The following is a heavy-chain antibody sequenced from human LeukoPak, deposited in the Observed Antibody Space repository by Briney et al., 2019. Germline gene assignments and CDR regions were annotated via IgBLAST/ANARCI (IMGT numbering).Heavy chain of an antibody. CDR1: GFTFSSYG. CDR2: ISYDVGKK. CDR3: AKDDYYDTSGYRD. D-gene: IGHD3-22*01. V-gene: IGHV3-30*18. J-gene: IGHJ4*02. Sequence: GGSLRLSCAASGFTFSSYGMHWVRQAPGKGLEWVAVISYDVGKKYYADSVKGRFTISRDNSKNTLYLQMNSLRAEDTSVYYCAKDDYYDTSGYRDWGQGTLVTVSS.